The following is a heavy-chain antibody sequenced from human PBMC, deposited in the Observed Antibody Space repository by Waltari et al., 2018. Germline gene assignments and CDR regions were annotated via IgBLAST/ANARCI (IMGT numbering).Heavy chain of an antibody. D-gene: IGHD6-19*01. CDR3: ASRGELVAGWYH. V-gene: IGHV3-48*02. Sequence: EVQLVASGGGLVQPGGSLRLSCAASGFTFSSSSMNWVRQAPGKGLEWVSYVDSIGTTIYYADSLKGRFTISRDKAKNSLYLQMDSLRDEDTAVYYCASRGELVAGWYHWGQGALVTVSS. CDR1: GFTFSSSS. CDR2: VDSIGTTI. J-gene: IGHJ5*02.